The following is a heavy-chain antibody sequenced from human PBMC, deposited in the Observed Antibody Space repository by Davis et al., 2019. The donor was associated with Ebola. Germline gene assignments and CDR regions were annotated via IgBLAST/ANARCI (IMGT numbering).Heavy chain of an antibody. CDR1: GFTLSNYW. Sequence: GESLKISCAGSGFTLSNYWVTWVRQAPGKGLEWVANIKEAGSEKYYVDSVKGRYTISRDNAKNSLYLQINSLRVEDTAGYYCARSRNWHGGWGYYYYAMDVWGRGTTVTVSS. J-gene: IGHJ6*04. CDR3: ARSRNWHGGWGYYYYAMDV. V-gene: IGHV3-7*01. D-gene: IGHD3-16*01. CDR2: IKEAGSEK.